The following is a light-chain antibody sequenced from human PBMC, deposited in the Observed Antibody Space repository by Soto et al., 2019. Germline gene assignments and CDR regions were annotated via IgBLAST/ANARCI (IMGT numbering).Light chain of an antibody. CDR2: GAS. Sequence: ENALTQSPGTLSLSPGERATLSCRASQSVSSNLAWYQQKPGQAPRLLIYGASSRASGIPDRFSGSGSGTDFTLTISSLQPEDFATYYCQQLSNYPPITFGQGTRLEIK. J-gene: IGKJ5*01. CDR1: QSVSSN. CDR3: QQLSNYPPIT. V-gene: IGKV3-11*01.